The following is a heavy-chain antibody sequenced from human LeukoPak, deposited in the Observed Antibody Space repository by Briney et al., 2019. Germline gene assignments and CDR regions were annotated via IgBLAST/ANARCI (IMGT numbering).Heavy chain of an antibody. J-gene: IGHJ4*02. Sequence: GGSLRLSCAASGFTVSNNYMTWVRQAPGKGLEWVSVIYSGGSTYYADSVKGRFTISRDNSRNTLYLQMNSLRDDDTAVYYCGLIPGLGYWGQGTLVTVSS. CDR1: GFTVSNNY. D-gene: IGHD6-19*01. CDR2: IYSGGST. V-gene: IGHV3-53*01. CDR3: GLIPGLGY.